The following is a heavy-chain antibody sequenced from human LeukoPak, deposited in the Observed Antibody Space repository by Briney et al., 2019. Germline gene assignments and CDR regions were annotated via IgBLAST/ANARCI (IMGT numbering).Heavy chain of an antibody. Sequence: SETLSLTCPVSGGSISSGGYYWSWIRQHPGKGLEWIGYIYYSGSTYYNPSLKSRVTISVDTSKNQFSLKLSSVTAADTAVYYCARVVRYYYDSSDGMDVWGQGTTVTVSS. CDR3: ARVVRYYYDSSDGMDV. D-gene: IGHD3-22*01. V-gene: IGHV4-31*03. CDR2: IYYSGST. CDR1: GGSISSGGYY. J-gene: IGHJ6*02.